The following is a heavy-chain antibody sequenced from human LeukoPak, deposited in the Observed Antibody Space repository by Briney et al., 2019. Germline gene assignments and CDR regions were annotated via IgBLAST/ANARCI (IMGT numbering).Heavy chain of an antibody. J-gene: IGHJ1*01. Sequence: GGSLRLSCAASGFTFRSYSMNWVRQAPGKGLEWVSSISSSSSYIYYADSVKGRFTISRDNAKNSLYLQMNSLRAEDTAVYYCALELVGEYFQHWGQGTLVTVSS. V-gene: IGHV3-21*01. CDR2: ISSSSSYI. D-gene: IGHD1-26*01. CDR3: ALELVGEYFQH. CDR1: GFTFRSYS.